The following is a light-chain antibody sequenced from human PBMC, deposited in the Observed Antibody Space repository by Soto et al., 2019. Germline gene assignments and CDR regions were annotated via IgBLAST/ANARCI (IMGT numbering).Light chain of an antibody. J-gene: IGLJ1*01. V-gene: IGLV2-14*01. CDR3: SSYTDNDTYV. CDR2: DVS. Sequence: QSVLTQPASVSGSPGQSITISCTGTSSDVGGYNYVSWYQQHPGKAPKLMIYDVSNRPSGASNRFSGSKSGNTASLTISGLQAEDEADYYCSSYTDNDTYVFGGGTKVTVL. CDR1: SSDVGGYNY.